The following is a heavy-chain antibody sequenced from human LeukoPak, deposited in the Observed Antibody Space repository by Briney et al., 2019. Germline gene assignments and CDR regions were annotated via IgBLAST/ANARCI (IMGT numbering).Heavy chain of an antibody. J-gene: IGHJ4*02. CDR2: IYYSGST. CDR3: ASTPKYSGYDYNEY. V-gene: IGHV4-61*08. Sequence: SETLSLTCTVSGGSISSGDYYWSWIRQPPGKGLEWIGYIYYSGSTYYNPSLKSRVTISVDTSKNQFSLKLSSVTAADTAVYYCASTPKYSGYDYNEYWGQGTLVTVSS. D-gene: IGHD5-12*01. CDR1: GGSISSGDYY.